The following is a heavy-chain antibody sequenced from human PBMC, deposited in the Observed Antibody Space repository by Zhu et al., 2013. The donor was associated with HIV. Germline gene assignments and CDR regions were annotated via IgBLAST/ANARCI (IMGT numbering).Heavy chain of an antibody. CDR2: ITPYKGNT. Sequence: QVQLVQSGAEVKKPGASVKVSCKASGFTFTSYAFNWVRQAPGQGLEWMGWITPYKGNTKYAQKVQGRVTLTIDTSSSTAYIELRSLKSDDAAIYYCARERDSSGYFPXYYYPMDVWAKGPRSPSP. V-gene: IGHV1-18*01. CDR1: GFTFTSYA. D-gene: IGHD3-22*01. CDR3: ARERDSSGYFPXYYYPMDV. J-gene: IGHJ6*02.